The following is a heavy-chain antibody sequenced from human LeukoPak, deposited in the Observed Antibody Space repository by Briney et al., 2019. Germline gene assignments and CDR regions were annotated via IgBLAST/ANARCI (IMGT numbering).Heavy chain of an antibody. D-gene: IGHD2-15*01. J-gene: IGHJ6*03. Sequence: PGGSLRLSCAASGFTFSDYAMSWVRQAPGGGLEGVSAISGRGDETFHADSVKGRFTTSRDNSKNTLSLQMSSLRVEDSAVYFCAKDTSAWWYHRAYMNVWGTGTTVTVSS. V-gene: IGHV3-23*01. CDR1: GFTFSDYA. CDR3: AKDTSAWWYHRAYMNV. CDR2: ISGRGDET.